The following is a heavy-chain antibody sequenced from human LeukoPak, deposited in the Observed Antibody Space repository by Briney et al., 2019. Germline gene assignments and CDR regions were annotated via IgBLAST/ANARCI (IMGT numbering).Heavy chain of an antibody. CDR1: GGSISSYY. D-gene: IGHD4-17*01. CDR3: ARDRGYGDPFDY. V-gene: IGHV4-59*01. Sequence: PSETLSLTCTVSGGSISSYYWSWIRQPPGKGLEWIGYIFYSGTTNYNPSLKNRVTISVDTSKNQFSLKLSSVTAADTAVYYCARDRGYGDPFDYWGQGTLVTVSS. J-gene: IGHJ4*02. CDR2: IFYSGTT.